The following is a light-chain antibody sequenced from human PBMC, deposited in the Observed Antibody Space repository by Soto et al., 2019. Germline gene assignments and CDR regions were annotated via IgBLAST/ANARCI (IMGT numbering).Light chain of an antibody. V-gene: IGLV1-40*01. CDR1: SSIIEAGDN. Sequence: SLLTQPRPVSGAPGPRVTIYCTGSSSIIEAGDNAHWYQQLPVTALKLLIYGNSNRPSGGPHLSSGSNTATSASLPIHRLHAEDEADYYPQSDDSSLKVFGTGTKVTVL. CDR3: QSDDSSLKV. CDR2: GNS. J-gene: IGLJ1*01.